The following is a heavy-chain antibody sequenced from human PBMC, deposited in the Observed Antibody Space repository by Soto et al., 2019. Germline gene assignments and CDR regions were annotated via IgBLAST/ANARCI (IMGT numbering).Heavy chain of an antibody. CDR2: ISYDGSNK. V-gene: IGHV3-30*18. D-gene: IGHD6-13*01. Sequence: GGSLRLSCAASGFTFSSYGMHWVRQAPGKGLEWVAVISYDGSNKYYADSVEGRFTISRDNSKNTLYLQMNSLRAEDTAVYYCAKDLAAADNYGMDVWGQGTTVTVSS. CDR1: GFTFSSYG. CDR3: AKDLAAADNYGMDV. J-gene: IGHJ6*02.